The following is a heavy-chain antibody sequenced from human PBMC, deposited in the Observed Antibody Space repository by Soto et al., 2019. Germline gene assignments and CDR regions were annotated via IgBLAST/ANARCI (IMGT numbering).Heavy chain of an antibody. J-gene: IGHJ6*02. D-gene: IGHD2-15*01. CDR3: STGEYCSGGSCSDYYYYYYVTVV. V-gene: IGHV1-58*01. CDR1: GFTFRSSA. Sequence: SVKVSCKTSGFTFRSSAVQWVRQARGQRLEWIGWLVVGTGNTNYAQKFQQRVTISSDRSTNTVSMELSSMTSEDTAVYYCSTGEYCSGGSCSDYYYYYYVTVVWG. CDR2: LVVGTGNT.